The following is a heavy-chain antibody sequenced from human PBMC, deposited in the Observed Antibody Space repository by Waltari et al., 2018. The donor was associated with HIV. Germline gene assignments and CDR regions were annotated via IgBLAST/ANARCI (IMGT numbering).Heavy chain of an antibody. Sequence: QVHLAQSGAEVKKPGASVKVSCKVSGYKLTDLSMHWGRQAPGKGLERVGITARKSNATTLYAQILRGSVTLTEATSTDTSYMELSGLMSEATARYYCATQKFWSSGDYHFDYWGQGTLVTVS. J-gene: IGHJ4*01. CDR3: ATQKFWSSGDYHFDY. V-gene: IGHV1-24*01. CDR1: GYKLTDLS. CDR2: TARKSNAT. D-gene: IGHD1-26*01.